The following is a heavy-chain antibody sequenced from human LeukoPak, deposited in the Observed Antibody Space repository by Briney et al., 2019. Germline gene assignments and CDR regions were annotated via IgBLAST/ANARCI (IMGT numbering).Heavy chain of an antibody. J-gene: IGHJ5*02. CDR1: GYNFTTYW. D-gene: IGHD4-17*01. V-gene: IGHV5-51*01. CDR2: IYPSDSDT. CDR3: ARHGFYGDYVAANWFDP. Sequence: GESLKISCKGSGYNFTTYWIAWVRQMPGKGLERMGIIYPSDSDTRYSPSFQGQVTISADKSITTAYLQWSSLKASDTAMYYCARHGFYGDYVAANWFDPWGQGTLVTVSS.